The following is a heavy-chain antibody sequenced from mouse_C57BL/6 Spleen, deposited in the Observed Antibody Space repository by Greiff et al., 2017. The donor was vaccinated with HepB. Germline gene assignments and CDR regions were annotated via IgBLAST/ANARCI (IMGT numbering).Heavy chain of an antibody. J-gene: IGHJ3*01. CDR3: ARAYYSNYEGFAY. CDR2: IDPSDSYT. V-gene: IGHV1-50*01. D-gene: IGHD2-5*01. Sequence: QVQLQQPGAELVKPGASVKLSCKASGYTFTSYWMQWVKQRPGQGLEWIGEIDPSDSYTNYNQKFKGKATLTVDTSSSTAYMQLSSLTSEDSAVYYCARAYYSNYEGFAYWGQGTLVTVSA. CDR1: GYTFTSYW.